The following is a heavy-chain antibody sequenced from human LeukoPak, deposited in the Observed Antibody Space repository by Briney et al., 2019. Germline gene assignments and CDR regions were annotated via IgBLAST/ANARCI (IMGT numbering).Heavy chain of an antibody. Sequence: GASVKVSCKASGGTFSSYAISWVRQAPGQGLEWMGGIIPIFGTANYAQKFKGRVTITADKSTSTAYMELSSLRSEDTAVYYCAREGSAEIGSTPSFDYWGQGTLVTVSS. CDR2: IIPIFGTA. CDR3: AREGSAEIGSTPSFDY. V-gene: IGHV1-69*06. CDR1: GGTFSSYA. J-gene: IGHJ4*02. D-gene: IGHD2-2*01.